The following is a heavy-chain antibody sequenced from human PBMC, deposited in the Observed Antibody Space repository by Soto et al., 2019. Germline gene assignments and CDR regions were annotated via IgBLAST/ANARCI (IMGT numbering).Heavy chain of an antibody. J-gene: IGHJ5*02. D-gene: IGHD4-17*01. V-gene: IGHV1-69*06. CDR3: ARSRTTVVTPFDP. CDR2: IIPIFGTA. CDR1: GGTFSIYA. Sequence: SVKVSCKASGGTFSIYAISWVLQSPGQGLEWMGGIIPIFGTANYAQKFQGRVTITADKSTSTAYMELSSLRSEDTAVYYCARSRTTVVTPFDPWGQGTLVTVSS.